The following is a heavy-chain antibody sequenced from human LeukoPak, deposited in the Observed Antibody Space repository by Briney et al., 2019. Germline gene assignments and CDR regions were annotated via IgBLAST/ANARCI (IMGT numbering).Heavy chain of an antibody. J-gene: IGHJ4*02. CDR3: ARDDSELRFLEWLSGVPDY. V-gene: IGHV3-7*01. CDR1: GFTFSSYW. D-gene: IGHD3-3*01. CDR2: INQDGREK. Sequence: PGGSLRLFCAASGFTFSSYWMSWVGRAPGRGREGGADINQDGREKYYMDSVKGRFTISRDNAKNSLYLQMNTLRAEDTAVYYGARDDSELRFLEWLSGVPDYWGQGTLVTVSS.